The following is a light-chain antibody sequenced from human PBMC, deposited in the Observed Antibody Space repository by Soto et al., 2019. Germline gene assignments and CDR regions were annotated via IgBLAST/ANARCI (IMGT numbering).Light chain of an antibody. Sequence: DTQMTQSPSTLSASVGDRVTITCRASQSISDWLAWYQQKPGKAPKLLIYKASILQRGVPSRFSGSGSGAEFTLTISGLQAEDFATYYCQHYNDYPWTFGQGTKVAIK. CDR3: QHYNDYPWT. CDR2: KAS. CDR1: QSISDW. J-gene: IGKJ1*01. V-gene: IGKV1-5*03.